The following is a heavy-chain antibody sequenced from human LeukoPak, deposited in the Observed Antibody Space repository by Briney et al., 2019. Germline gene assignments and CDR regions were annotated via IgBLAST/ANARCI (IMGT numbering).Heavy chain of an antibody. CDR3: ARDGSGRVDY. J-gene: IGHJ4*02. CDR2: INAGNGNT. Sequence: RASVKVSCKASGYTFTSYVMHWVRQAPGQMLEWMGWINAGNGNTKYSQKFQGRVTITRDTSASTAYMELSSLRSEDTAVYYCARDGSGRVDYWGQGTLVTVSS. V-gene: IGHV1-3*01. D-gene: IGHD3-3*01. CDR1: GYTFTSYV.